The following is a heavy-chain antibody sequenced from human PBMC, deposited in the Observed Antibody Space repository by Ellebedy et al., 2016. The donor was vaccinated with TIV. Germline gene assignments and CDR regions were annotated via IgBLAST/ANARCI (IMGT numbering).Heavy chain of an antibody. CDR3: ARSTVRGKYYFDY. V-gene: IGHV1-46*01. J-gene: IGHJ4*02. CDR1: GYTFTSYY. Sequence: AASVKVSCKASGYTFTSYYMHWARQAPGLGLEWKGIINPSGGSTSYAQKFQGRITVTRDTSTCTLYMELSSLRSEDTAVYYCARSTVRGKYYFDYWGQGTLFTVSS. D-gene: IGHD3-10*01. CDR2: INPSGGST.